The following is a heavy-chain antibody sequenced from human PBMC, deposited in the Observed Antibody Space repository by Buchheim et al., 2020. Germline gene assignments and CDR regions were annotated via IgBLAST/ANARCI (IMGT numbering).Heavy chain of an antibody. Sequence: QVQLQQWGAGLLKPSETLSLTCAVYGGSFSGYYWSWIRQPPGKGLEWIGEINHSGSTNYNPSLKSRDTISVDTSKNQFSLKLSSVTAADTAVYYCARGGPIVLMVYAMSRGVGYGMDVWGQGTT. V-gene: IGHV4-34*01. CDR2: INHSGST. CDR1: GGSFSGYY. D-gene: IGHD2-8*01. CDR3: ARGGPIVLMVYAMSRGVGYGMDV. J-gene: IGHJ6*02.